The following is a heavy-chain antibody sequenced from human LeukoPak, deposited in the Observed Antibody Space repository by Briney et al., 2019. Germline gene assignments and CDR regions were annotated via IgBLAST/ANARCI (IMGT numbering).Heavy chain of an antibody. CDR2: MNPNSGNT. V-gene: IGHV1-8*01. Sequence: ASVKVSYKASGYTFTTYDINWVRQASGQGLEWMGWMNPNSGNTGYTQKFQGRVTMTRNTSISTAYMELSSLRSEGTAVYYCARGRGSGHKENWFDPWGQGTLVTVSS. J-gene: IGHJ5*02. CDR1: GYTFTTYD. CDR3: ARGRGSGHKENWFDP. D-gene: IGHD6-19*01.